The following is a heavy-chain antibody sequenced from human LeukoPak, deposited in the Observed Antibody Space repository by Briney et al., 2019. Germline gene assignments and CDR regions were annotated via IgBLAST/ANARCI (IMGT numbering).Heavy chain of an antibody. Sequence: ASVKVSCKASGYTLTSYYMHWVRQAPGQGLEWMGIINPSGGSTNYAQKFQGRVTMTRDMSTSTAYMELRSLRSDDTAVYYCARESGTSVGGNSYFDYWGQGTLVTVSS. CDR3: ARESGTSVGGNSYFDY. J-gene: IGHJ4*02. D-gene: IGHD4-23*01. CDR2: INPSGGST. CDR1: GYTLTSYY. V-gene: IGHV1-46*01.